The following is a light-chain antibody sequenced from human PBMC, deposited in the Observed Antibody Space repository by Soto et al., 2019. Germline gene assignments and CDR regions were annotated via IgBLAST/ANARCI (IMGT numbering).Light chain of an antibody. J-gene: IGLJ3*02. V-gene: IGLV2-14*01. CDR2: EVS. CDR1: SSDVGGYNY. CDR3: SSYTSSSTWV. Sequence: QSALTKPASVSGSPGQSITISCIGTSSDVGGYNYVSWYQQHPGKAPKLMIYEVSNRPSGVSNRFSGSKSANTASLTISGLQAEDEADYYCSSYTSSSTWVFGGGTKLTVL.